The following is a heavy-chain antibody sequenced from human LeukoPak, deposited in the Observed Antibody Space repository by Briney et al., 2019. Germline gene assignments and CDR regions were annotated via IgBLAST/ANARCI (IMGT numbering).Heavy chain of an antibody. Sequence: ASVKVSCKSSGYTFTSYDINWVRQATGQGLEWMGWMNPNSGNTGYAQKFQGRVTMTEDTSTDTAYMELSSLRSEDTAVYYCATIGDLRYFDWPPLVYWGQGSLVTVSS. V-gene: IGHV1-8*02. CDR3: ATIGDLRYFDWPPLVY. D-gene: IGHD3-9*01. CDR1: GYTFTSYD. J-gene: IGHJ4*02. CDR2: MNPNSGNT.